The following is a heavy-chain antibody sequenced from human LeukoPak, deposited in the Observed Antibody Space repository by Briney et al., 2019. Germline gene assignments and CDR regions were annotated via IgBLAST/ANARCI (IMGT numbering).Heavy chain of an antibody. V-gene: IGHV4-30-2*01. CDR2: IYHSGST. CDR1: GGSISSGGYS. J-gene: IGHJ5*02. Sequence: PSQTLSLTCAVSGGSISSGGYSWSWIRQPPGKGLEWIGYIYHSGSTYYNPSLKSRVTISVDRSKNQFSLKLSSVTAADTAVYYCARGRRATNYDFWSGLFGPSWFDPWGQGTLVTVSS. CDR3: ARGRRATNYDFWSGLFGPSWFDP. D-gene: IGHD3-3*01.